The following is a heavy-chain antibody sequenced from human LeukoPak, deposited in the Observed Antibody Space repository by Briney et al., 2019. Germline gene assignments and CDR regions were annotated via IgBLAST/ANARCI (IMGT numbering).Heavy chain of an antibody. J-gene: IGHJ5*02. V-gene: IGHV4-59*01. CDR1: GGSINSYY. Sequence: SETLSLTCTVSGGSINSYYWSWIRQPPGKGLEWIGHIYYTGSTNYSPSLESRVAISVDRSKNQLSLRLSSVTAADTAIYYCARYFYSGTFDPWGQGTLVTVSS. D-gene: IGHD1-26*01. CDR3: ARYFYSGTFDP. CDR2: IYYTGST.